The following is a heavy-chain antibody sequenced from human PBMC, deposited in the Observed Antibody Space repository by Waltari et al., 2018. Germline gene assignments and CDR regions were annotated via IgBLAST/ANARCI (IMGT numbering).Heavy chain of an antibody. J-gene: IGHJ4*02. CDR3: ARLQHRTHFDY. CDR1: GGSISSGSYY. Sequence: QVQLQESGPGLVKPSQTLSLTCTVSGGSISSGSYYWSWIRQPAGKGLEWIGRIYTSGSTNYNPSLKSRVTISVDTSKNQFSLKLSSVTAADTAVYYCARLQHRTHFDYWGQGTLVTVSS. CDR2: IYTSGST. V-gene: IGHV4-61*02.